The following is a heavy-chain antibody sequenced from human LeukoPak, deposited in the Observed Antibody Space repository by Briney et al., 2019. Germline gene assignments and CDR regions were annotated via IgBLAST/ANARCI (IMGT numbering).Heavy chain of an antibody. CDR1: GYSFTSYW. D-gene: IGHD4-17*01. CDR3: ARSGDYGDYVNWLDP. Sequence: GESLKISCKGSGYSFTSYWIGWVRQMPGKGLEWMGIIYPGDSDTRYSPSFQGQVTISADKSISTAYLQWSSLKASDTAMYYCARSGDYGDYVNWLDPWGQGTLVTVSS. V-gene: IGHV5-51*01. CDR2: IYPGDSDT. J-gene: IGHJ5*02.